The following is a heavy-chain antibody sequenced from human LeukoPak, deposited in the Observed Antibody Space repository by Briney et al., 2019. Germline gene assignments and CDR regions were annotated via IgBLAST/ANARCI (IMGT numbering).Heavy chain of an antibody. CDR3: ARVTYVDDMLYQYFDY. D-gene: IGHD4-17*01. V-gene: IGHV4-38-2*01. CDR2: IFHSGNS. CDR1: SYSISSGSY. Sequence: PSETLSLTCAVSSYSISSGSYWGWIRQSPGKGLEWVGSIFHSGNSYYNPSLKSRLTMSVDTSKNQFSLKLTSVTAADTAQYYCARVTYVDDMLYQYFDYWGQGILVTVSS. J-gene: IGHJ4*02.